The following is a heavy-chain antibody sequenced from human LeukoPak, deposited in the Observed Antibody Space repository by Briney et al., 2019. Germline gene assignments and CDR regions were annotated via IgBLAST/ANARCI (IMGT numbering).Heavy chain of an antibody. CDR3: ARGLPDSSGYAYYFDY. D-gene: IGHD3-22*01. Sequence: SETLSLTCTVSGGSISSSSYYWGWIRQPPGKGLEWIGSIYYSGSTYYNPSLKSRVTISVDTSKNQFSLKLSSVTAADTAVYYCARGLPDSSGYAYYFDYWGQGTLVTVSS. J-gene: IGHJ4*02. V-gene: IGHV4-39*07. CDR2: IYYSGST. CDR1: GGSISSSSYY.